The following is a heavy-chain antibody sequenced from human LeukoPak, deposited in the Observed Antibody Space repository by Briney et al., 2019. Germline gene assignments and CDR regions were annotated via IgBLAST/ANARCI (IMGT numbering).Heavy chain of an antibody. J-gene: IGHJ4*02. CDR2: IYYSGST. D-gene: IGHD3-3*01. CDR1: GGSISSYY. Sequence: SETLSLTCTVSGGSISSYYWSWIRQPPGKGLEWIGYIYYSGSTNYNPSLKSRVTISVDTSKNQFSLKLSSVTAADTAVYYCARVNYDFWSGYYWTYYLGYWGQGTLVTVSS. CDR3: ARVNYDFWSGYYWTYYLGY. V-gene: IGHV4-59*01.